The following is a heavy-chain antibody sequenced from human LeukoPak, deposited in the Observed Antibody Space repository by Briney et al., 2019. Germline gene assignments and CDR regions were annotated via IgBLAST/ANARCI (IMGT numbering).Heavy chain of an antibody. V-gene: IGHV1-46*01. Sequence: ASVKVSCKASGYTITSYFMHWVRQAPGQGLEWMGIINPSGGSTSYAQRFQGRVTMTTDMSTSTVYMELSSLRSEDTAVYYCAKGGSYYKQGDYFDHWGQGTLVTVSS. J-gene: IGHJ4*02. CDR2: INPSGGST. D-gene: IGHD1-26*01. CDR3: AKGGSYYKQGDYFDH. CDR1: GYTITSYF.